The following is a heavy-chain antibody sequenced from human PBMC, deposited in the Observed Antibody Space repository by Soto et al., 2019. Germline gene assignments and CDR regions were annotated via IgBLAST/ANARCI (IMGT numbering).Heavy chain of an antibody. J-gene: IGHJ6*02. CDR1: GFTFSSYA. Sequence: VQLVESGGGVVQPGRSLRLSCAASGFTFSSYAMHWVRQAPGKGLEWVAVISYDGSNKYYADSVKGRFTISRDNSKNTLYLQMNSLRAEDTAVYYCARDNPYYDFWSGLQGMDVWGQGTTVTVSS. CDR2: ISYDGSNK. D-gene: IGHD3-3*01. V-gene: IGHV3-30-3*01. CDR3: ARDNPYYDFWSGLQGMDV.